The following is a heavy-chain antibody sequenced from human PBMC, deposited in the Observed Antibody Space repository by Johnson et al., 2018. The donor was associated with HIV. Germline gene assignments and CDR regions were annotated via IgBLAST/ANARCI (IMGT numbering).Heavy chain of an antibody. D-gene: IGHD3-3*01. V-gene: IGHV3-33*06. J-gene: IGHJ3*02. CDR2: IWNDGSNK. Sequence: QVQLVESGGGLVQPGRSLRLSCTASGFTFRSYGMYWVRQAPGKGLERVALIWNDGSNKYYADSVPGRVPISRDNSKNTLYLQMNSLRAEDTAVYYCAKARSVYDFRSGTADDAFDIWGQGTMVTVSS. CDR3: AKARSVYDFRSGTADDAFDI. CDR1: GFTFRSYG.